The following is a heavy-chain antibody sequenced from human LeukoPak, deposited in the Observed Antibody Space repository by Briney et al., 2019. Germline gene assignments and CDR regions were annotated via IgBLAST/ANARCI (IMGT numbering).Heavy chain of an antibody. D-gene: IGHD3-10*01. Sequence: SVKLSCKASVGTFSSYAISWVRQAPAQALEWMGGIIPIFGTANYAQKFQGRVTITTDESTSTAYMELSSLRSEDTAVYYCARESVVRCATDYWGQGTLVNVSS. CDR3: ARESVVRCATDY. J-gene: IGHJ4*02. V-gene: IGHV1-69*05. CDR1: VGTFSSYA. CDR2: IIPIFGTA.